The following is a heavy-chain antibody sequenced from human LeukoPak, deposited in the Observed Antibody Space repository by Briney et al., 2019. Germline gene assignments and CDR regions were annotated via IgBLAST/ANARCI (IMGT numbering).Heavy chain of an antibody. CDR2: IKGDGIST. CDR1: GFDFSSNW. Sequence: PGGSLRLSCAASGFDFSSNWMHWVRHAPGQGLVWVSRIKGDGISTNYADSVKGRFTISRDIAKNTLYLQMNSQRAEDTGAYYCAKDHYWSIDYWGRGTLVTVSS. V-gene: IGHV3-74*01. J-gene: IGHJ4*02. D-gene: IGHD3-3*01. CDR3: AKDHYWSIDY.